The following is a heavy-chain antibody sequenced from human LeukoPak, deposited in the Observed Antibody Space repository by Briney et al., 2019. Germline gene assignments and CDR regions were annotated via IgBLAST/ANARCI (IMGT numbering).Heavy chain of an antibody. CDR1: GYTFIDYY. CDR3: ARGFRVGTMVRGDYGMDV. D-gene: IGHD3-10*01. J-gene: IGHJ6*02. Sequence: GASVKVSCKASGYTFIDYYMHWVRQAPGQGLEWMGWINPNSGGTNYAQKFQGWVTMTRDTSISTAYMELSRLRSDDTAVYYCARGFRVGTMVRGDYGMDVWGQGTTVTVSS. V-gene: IGHV1-2*04. CDR2: INPNSGGT.